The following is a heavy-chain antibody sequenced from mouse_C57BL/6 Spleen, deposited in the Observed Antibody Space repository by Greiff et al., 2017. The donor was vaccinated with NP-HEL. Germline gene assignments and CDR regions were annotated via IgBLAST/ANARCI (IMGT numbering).Heavy chain of an antibody. CDR2: IYPGSGST. CDR1: GYTFTSYW. J-gene: IGHJ3*01. Sequence: QVQLQQPGAELVKPGASVKMSCKASGYTFTSYWITWVKQRPGQGLEWIGDIYPGSGSTNYNEKFKSKATLTVDTSSSTAYMQLSSLTSEDSAVYYCARSFYYDYVEGFAYWGQGTLVTVSA. V-gene: IGHV1-55*01. D-gene: IGHD2-4*01. CDR3: ARSFYYDYVEGFAY.